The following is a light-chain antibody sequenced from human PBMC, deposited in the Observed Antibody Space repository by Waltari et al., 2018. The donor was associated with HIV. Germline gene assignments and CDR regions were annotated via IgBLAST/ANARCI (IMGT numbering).Light chain of an antibody. V-gene: IGLV3-19*01. CDR2: GKN. CDR3: NSRDSSGNHVV. CDR1: RLRSEY. J-gene: IGLJ2*01. Sequence: SSELTQDPAVSVALGQTVRITCKGERLRSEYVSWYQQKPGKAPVLVIYGKNNRPSGIPDRISGSRSGNTASLTITGAQAEDEADYYCNSRDSSGNHVVFGGGTKLTVL.